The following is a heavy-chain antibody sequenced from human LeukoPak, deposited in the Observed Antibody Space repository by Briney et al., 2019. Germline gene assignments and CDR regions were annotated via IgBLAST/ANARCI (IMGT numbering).Heavy chain of an antibody. CDR3: ARDLNGGTYFDY. CDR1: GGTFSSYA. V-gene: IGHV1-69*01. Sequence: VASVKVSCXASGGTFSSYAISWVRQAPGQGLEWMGGIIPIFGTANYAQKFQGRVTITADESASTAYMELSSLRSEDTAVYYCARDLNGGTYFDYWGLGTLVTVSS. CDR2: IIPIFGTA. D-gene: IGHD2-15*01. J-gene: IGHJ4*02.